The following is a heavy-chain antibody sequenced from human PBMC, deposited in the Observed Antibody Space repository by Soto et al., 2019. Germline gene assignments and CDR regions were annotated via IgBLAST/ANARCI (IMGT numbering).Heavy chain of an antibody. CDR3: ARDPVLYSGSYSSYGY. V-gene: IGHV1-18*04. J-gene: IGHJ4*02. D-gene: IGHD1-26*01. Sequence: ASLKVYCKASGYTFTSYGISWVRQAPVQGLEWMGWISAYNGNTNYAQKLQGRVTMTTDTSTSTAYMELRSLRSDDTAVYYCARDPVLYSGSYSSYGYWGQGTLVNVSS. CDR1: GYTFTSYG. CDR2: ISAYNGNT.